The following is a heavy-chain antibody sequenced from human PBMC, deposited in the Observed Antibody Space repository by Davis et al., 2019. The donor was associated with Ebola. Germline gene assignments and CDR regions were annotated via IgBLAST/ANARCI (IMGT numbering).Heavy chain of an antibody. V-gene: IGHV3-23*01. J-gene: IGHJ4*02. CDR2: ISKDGRDT. D-gene: IGHD1-1*01. Sequence: GESLKISCAASGFTFNQYAMTWVRQAPGKGLEWVSTISKDGRDTNYADSVKGRLSVSRDNSKNTVYLQMHSLRAEDTAVYYCARTTGLDYWGQGTLVTVSS. CDR1: GFTFNQYA. CDR3: ARTTGLDY.